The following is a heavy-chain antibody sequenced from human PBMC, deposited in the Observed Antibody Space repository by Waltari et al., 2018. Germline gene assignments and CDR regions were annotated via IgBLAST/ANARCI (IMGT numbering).Heavy chain of an antibody. V-gene: IGHV3-23*01. J-gene: IGHJ4*02. Sequence: EVQLLESGGGLVQPGGSLRLSCAGAGGSCNSYAMSWVRQAPGKGLEWVSVISGSGVSTYYADSVKGRFTISRDNSKNTLYLQMNSLSAEDTAVYYCAKAPQVTMIPFHWGQGTLVTVSS. CDR1: GGSCNSYA. CDR3: AKAPQVTMIPFH. D-gene: IGHD3-22*01. CDR2: ISGSGVST.